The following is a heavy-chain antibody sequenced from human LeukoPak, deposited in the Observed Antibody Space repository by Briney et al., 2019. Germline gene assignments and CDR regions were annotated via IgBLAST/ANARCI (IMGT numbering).Heavy chain of an antibody. V-gene: IGHV3-48*03. CDR1: GLTFSSYE. CDR2: ISSSGSTI. CDR3: ARGWETGYQLLPPYYYYYMDV. J-gene: IGHJ6*03. Sequence: PGGSLRLSCAASGLTFSSYEMHWVRQAPGKGLEWVSYISSSGSTIYYADSVKGRFTISRDNAKNSLYLQMNSLRAEDTAVYYCARGWETGYQLLPPYYYYYMDVWGKGTTVTVSS. D-gene: IGHD2-2*01.